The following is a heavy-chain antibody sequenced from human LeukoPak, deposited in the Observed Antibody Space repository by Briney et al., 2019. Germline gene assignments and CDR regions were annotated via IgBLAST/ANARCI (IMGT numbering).Heavy chain of an antibody. J-gene: IGHJ5*02. V-gene: IGHV6-1*01. CDR2: TYYRSTWYN. D-gene: IGHD2-2*01. Sequence: SQTLSLTCAISGDSVSSNSVTWNWIRQSPSRGLEWLGGTYYRSTWYNDYAVSVRGRITVNPDTSKNQLSLHLNSVTPEDTAVYYCARRLTQYDCFDPWGQGILVTVSS. CDR1: GDSVSSNSVT. CDR3: ARRLTQYDCFDP.